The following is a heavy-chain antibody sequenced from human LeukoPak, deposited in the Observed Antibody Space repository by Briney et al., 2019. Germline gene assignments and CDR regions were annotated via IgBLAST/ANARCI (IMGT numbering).Heavy chain of an antibody. J-gene: IGHJ4*02. CDR2: ISYGGNNQ. Sequence: PSRSLRLSCGASGFTFSRNAMNWVRQGPGQGLEWVVIISYGGNNQYYAEYVKGRFTISRDNTKNPVYLQMNSLRPWGTAVYYCARAPDSSGYYYYFDYWGQGALVTVPS. D-gene: IGHD3-22*01. CDR1: GFTFSRNA. V-gene: IGHV3-30-3*01. CDR3: ARAPDSSGYYYYFDY.